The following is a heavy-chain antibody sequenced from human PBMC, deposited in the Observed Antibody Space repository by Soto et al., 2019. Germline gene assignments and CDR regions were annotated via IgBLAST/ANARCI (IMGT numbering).Heavy chain of an antibody. CDR2: IYHSGST. CDR3: ARAPGYCSSTSCYRIWFDP. D-gene: IGHD2-2*02. V-gene: IGHV4-38-2*01. CDR1: GYSISSGYY. J-gene: IGHJ5*02. Sequence: PSETLSLTCAVSGYSISSGYYWGWIRQPPGKGLEWIGSIYHSGSTYYNPSLKSRVTISVDTSKNQFSPKLSSVTAADTAVYYCARAPGYCSSTSCYRIWFDPWGQGTLVTVSS.